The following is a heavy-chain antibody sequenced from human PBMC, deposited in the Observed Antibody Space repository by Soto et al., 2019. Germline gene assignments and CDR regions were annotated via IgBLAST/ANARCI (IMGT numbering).Heavy chain of an antibody. D-gene: IGHD3-9*01. CDR3: ARDPRYYDILTGYRSYYYYGMDV. J-gene: IGHJ6*02. CDR1: GFTFSSYD. V-gene: IGHV3-13*05. Sequence: GGSLRLSCAASGFTFSSYDMHWVRQATGKGLEWVSAIGTAGDPYYPGSVKGRFTISRENAKNSLYLQMNSLRAGDTAVYYCARDPRYYDILTGYRSYYYYGMDVWGQGTLVTVSS. CDR2: IGTAGDP.